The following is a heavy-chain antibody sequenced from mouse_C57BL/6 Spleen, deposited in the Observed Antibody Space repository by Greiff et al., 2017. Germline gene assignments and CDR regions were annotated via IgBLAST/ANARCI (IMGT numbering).Heavy chain of an antibody. J-gene: IGHJ4*01. D-gene: IGHD2-5*01. CDR3: ASDYSNYDYAMDY. V-gene: IGHV1-59*01. CDR2: IDPSDSYT. Sequence: QVQLQQPGAELVRPGTSVKLSCKASGYTFTSYWMHWVKQRPGQGLEWIGVIDPSDSYTNYNQKFKGKATLTVDTSSSTAYMQLSSLTSEDSAVYYCASDYSNYDYAMDYWGQGTSVTVSS. CDR1: GYTFTSYW.